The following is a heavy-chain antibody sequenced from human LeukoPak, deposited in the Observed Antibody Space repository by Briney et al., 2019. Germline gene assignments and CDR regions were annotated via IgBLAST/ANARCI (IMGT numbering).Heavy chain of an antibody. V-gene: IGHV5-51*01. D-gene: IGHD2-15*01. CDR1: GYSFTSYW. J-gene: IGHJ6*02. CDR2: IYPGDSDT. Sequence: GESLKISCKGSGYSFTSYWIGWVRQMPGKGLEWMGIIYPGDSDTRYSPSFQGQVTISADKSISTAYLQWSSLKASDTAMYYCARQVVAASRYYYYGMDVWGQGTTVTVSS. CDR3: ARQVVAASRYYYYGMDV.